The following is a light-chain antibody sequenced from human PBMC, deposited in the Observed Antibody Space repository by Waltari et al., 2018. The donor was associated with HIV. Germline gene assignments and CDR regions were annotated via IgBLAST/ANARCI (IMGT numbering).Light chain of an antibody. CDR2: EGY. CDR1: IIPYQY. Sequence: SYELTQAPSVSVSPGQTARITCFGSIIPYQYTFWYQQKSGQAPVVVIYEGYKRPSGIPERFSGSRSGTTATLTITGAQVDDEGDYYCYSTDSSGKGVFGGGTKLTVL. CDR3: YSTDSSGKGV. V-gene: IGLV3-10*01. J-gene: IGLJ3*02.